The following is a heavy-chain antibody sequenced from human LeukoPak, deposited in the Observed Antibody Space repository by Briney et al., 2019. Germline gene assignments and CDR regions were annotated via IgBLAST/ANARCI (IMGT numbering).Heavy chain of an antibody. Sequence: GASVKVSCKASGYTFTGYYMHWVRQAPGQGLEWMGWINPNSGGTNYAQKFQGRVAMTRDTSISTAYMELSRLRSDDTAVYYCARVHSNYYCYYMDVWGKGTTVTVSS. CDR1: GYTFTGYY. J-gene: IGHJ6*03. V-gene: IGHV1-2*02. D-gene: IGHD4-11*01. CDR3: ARVHSNYYCYYMDV. CDR2: INPNSGGT.